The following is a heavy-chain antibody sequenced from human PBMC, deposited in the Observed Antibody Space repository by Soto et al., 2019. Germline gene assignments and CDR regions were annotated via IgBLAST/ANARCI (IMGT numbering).Heavy chain of an antibody. CDR3: ARVARTGTTSDAFDI. Sequence: XSVKVSCEASGYPFTSYYRHWVRQSPGQGLEWMGIINPSGGSTSYAQKFQGRVTMTRDTSTSTVYMELSSLRSEDTAVYYCARVARTGTTSDAFDIWGQGTMVTVPS. CDR2: INPSGGST. J-gene: IGHJ3*02. V-gene: IGHV1-46*01. D-gene: IGHD1-7*01. CDR1: GYPFTSYY.